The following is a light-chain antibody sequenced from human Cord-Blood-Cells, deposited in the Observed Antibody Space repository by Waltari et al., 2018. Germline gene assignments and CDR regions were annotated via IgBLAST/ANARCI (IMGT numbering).Light chain of an antibody. J-gene: IGLJ3*02. V-gene: IGLV1-47*01. CDR2: RNN. CDR1: SSNIGSNY. CDR3: AAWDDSLSGWV. Sequence: QSVLTQPPSASGTPGQRVTISCSGSSSNIGSNYVYWYQQLPGTAPNPLIYRNNQRPSGVPDRFSGSKSGASASLAISGLRSEDEADYYCAAWDDSLSGWVFGGGTKLTVL.